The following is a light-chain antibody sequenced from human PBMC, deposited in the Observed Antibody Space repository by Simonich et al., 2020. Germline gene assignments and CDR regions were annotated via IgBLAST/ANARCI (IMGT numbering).Light chain of an antibody. CDR3: QQYNSYSPSYT. CDR2: DAS. CDR1: QVISSA. J-gene: IGKJ3*01. V-gene: IGKV1-13*02. Sequence: AIQLTQSPSSLSASVGDRVTITCRASQVISSALAWYQQKPGKAPKLLIYDASSLESGVPSRFSGSGSGTDFTLTISSLQPEDFATYYCQQYNSYSPSYTFGPGTKVDIK.